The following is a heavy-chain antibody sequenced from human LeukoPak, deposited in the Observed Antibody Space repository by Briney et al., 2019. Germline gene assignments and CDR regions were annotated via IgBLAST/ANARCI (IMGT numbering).Heavy chain of an antibody. CDR3: ARAEWSLGGHDAFDI. V-gene: IGHV1-46*01. J-gene: IGHJ3*02. D-gene: IGHD3-3*01. Sequence: GASVKVSCKASGYTFTSYYIHWVRQAPGQGLEWMGIITPTGGSTIYAQRFQGRVTMTRDKSTSSVYMDLSTLTSEDTAVYYCARAEWSLGGHDAFDIWGQGTMVTVSS. CDR2: ITPTGGST. CDR1: GYTFTSYY.